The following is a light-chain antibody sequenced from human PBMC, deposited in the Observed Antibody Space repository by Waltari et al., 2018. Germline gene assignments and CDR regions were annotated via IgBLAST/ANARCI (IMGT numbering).Light chain of an antibody. CDR1: SSDVGAYNY. J-gene: IGLJ3*02. CDR3: ASHTSRTTWV. CDR2: DVP. Sequence: QSALTQPASVSGSPGQSITISCAGTSSDVGAYNYLCWYQQHPGKAPKLLIYDVPKRPSGVANRFSGSKSGNTASLTISGLQAEDEADYYCASHTSRTTWVFGGGTKVTVL. V-gene: IGLV2-14*01.